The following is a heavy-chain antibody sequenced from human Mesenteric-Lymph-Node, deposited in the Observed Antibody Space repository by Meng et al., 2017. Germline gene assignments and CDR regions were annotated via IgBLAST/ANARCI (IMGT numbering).Heavy chain of an antibody. CDR3: ARIAVAGTFDY. V-gene: IGHV4-39*01. CDR1: GGSISSSSYY. D-gene: IGHD6-19*01. J-gene: IGHJ4*02. CDR2: IYYSGST. Sequence: QLQLQESGPGLVKPSATLSLTCTVSGGSISSSSYYWGWIRQPPGKGLEWIGSIYYSGSTYYNPSLKSRVTISVDTSKNQFSLKLSSVTAADTAVYYCARIAVAGTFDYWGQGTLVTVSS.